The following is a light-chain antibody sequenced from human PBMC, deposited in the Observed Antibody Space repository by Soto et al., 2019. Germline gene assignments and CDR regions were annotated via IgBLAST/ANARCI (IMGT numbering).Light chain of an antibody. CDR2: GAS. CDR3: QQHNSWPPLT. J-gene: IGKJ4*01. Sequence: EIVMTQSPATLSVSPGESATLSCRASQSVSSNLAWYQQKPGQPPRLLVYGASNRATGLPARFSGRGSGTEFTLTISSLQSEDSAVYYCQQHNSWPPLTFGGGTKVEIK. CDR1: QSVSSN. V-gene: IGKV3-15*01.